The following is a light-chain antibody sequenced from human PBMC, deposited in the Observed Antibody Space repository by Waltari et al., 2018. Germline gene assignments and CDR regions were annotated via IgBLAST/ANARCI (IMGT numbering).Light chain of an antibody. CDR3: QQRSNWPPSIT. CDR1: QSVNNY. J-gene: IGKJ5*01. V-gene: IGKV3-11*01. Sequence: EIVLTQSPATLSLSLGARDTLSCRASQSVNNYLAWYQHKPGQTPRLLIYGVSNRATGIPARFSGSGSGTDFTLTISSLEPEDFAVYYCQQRSNWPPSITFGQGTRLEIK. CDR2: GVS.